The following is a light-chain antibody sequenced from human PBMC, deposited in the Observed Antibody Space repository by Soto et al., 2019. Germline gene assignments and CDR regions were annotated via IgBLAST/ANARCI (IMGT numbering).Light chain of an antibody. CDR1: SSDIGAGFA. J-gene: IGLJ2*01. V-gene: IGLV1-40*01. CDR3: QSSDSSLSGYV. Sequence: QSVLTRPPSVSGAPGQRVTISCTGSSSDIGAGFAVHWYQQLPGTAPKLLIYGNNNRPSGVPDRFSGSNSGTSASLAITGLQAEDEADYYCQSSDSSLSGYVFGGGTKLTVL. CDR2: GNN.